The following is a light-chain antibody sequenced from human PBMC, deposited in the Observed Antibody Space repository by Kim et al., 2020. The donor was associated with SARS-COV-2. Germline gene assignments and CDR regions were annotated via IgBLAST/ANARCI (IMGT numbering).Light chain of an antibody. J-gene: IGLJ1*01. V-gene: IGLV3-19*01. Sequence: LGQTVRITCQGDSLRSYYASWYQQKPGQAPVLVIYGKNNRPSGIPDRFSGSSSGNTASLTITGAQAEDEADYYCNSRDSSGNHLDVFGTGTKSPS. CDR3: NSRDSSGNHLDV. CDR2: GKN. CDR1: SLRSYY.